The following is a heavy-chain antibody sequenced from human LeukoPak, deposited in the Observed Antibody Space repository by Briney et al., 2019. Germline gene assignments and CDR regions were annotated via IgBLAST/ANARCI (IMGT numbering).Heavy chain of an antibody. J-gene: IGHJ4*02. CDR2: IYTSGST. Sequence: SQTLSLTCTASGGSISSGSYYWSWIRQPAGKGLEWIGRIYTSGSTNYNPSLKSRVTISVDTSKNQFSLKLSSVTAADTAVYYCARDVYSSSGIFDYWGQGTLVTVSS. D-gene: IGHD6-6*01. CDR3: ARDVYSSSGIFDY. CDR1: GGSISSGSYY. V-gene: IGHV4-61*02.